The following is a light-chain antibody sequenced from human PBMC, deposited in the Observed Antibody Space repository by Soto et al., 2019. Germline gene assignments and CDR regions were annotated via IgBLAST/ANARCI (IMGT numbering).Light chain of an antibody. CDR1: SSDVGGYNY. CDR3: CSYAGSYVV. V-gene: IGLV2-11*01. Sequence: QSVLTQPRSVSGSPGQSVTISCTGTSSDVGGYNYVSWYQQHPGKAPKLMIYDVSKRPSGVPDRFSGSKSGNTASLTISGLQAEDEAYYYCCSYAGSYVVFGTGTKVTVL. J-gene: IGLJ1*01. CDR2: DVS.